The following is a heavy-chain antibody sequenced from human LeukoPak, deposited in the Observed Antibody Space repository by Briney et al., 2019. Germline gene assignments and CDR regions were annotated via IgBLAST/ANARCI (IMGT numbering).Heavy chain of an antibody. J-gene: IGHJ4*02. CDR1: GFTFSSYS. Sequence: PGGSLRLSCAASGFTFSSYSMNWVRQAPGKGLEWVSSISSSSSYIYYADSVKGRFTISRDNAKNSLYLQMNSLRAEDTAVYYCARGVHYYDSSGYYRFDYWGQGTLVTVSS. V-gene: IGHV3-21*01. CDR2: ISSSSSYI. D-gene: IGHD3-22*01. CDR3: ARGVHYYDSSGYYRFDY.